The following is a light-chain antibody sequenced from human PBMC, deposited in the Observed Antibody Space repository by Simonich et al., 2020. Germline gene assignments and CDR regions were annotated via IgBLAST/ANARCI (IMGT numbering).Light chain of an antibody. CDR1: QSVSSN. CDR3: QQYNNWPRT. CDR2: GAS. Sequence: EIVMTQSPATLSVSPGKRATLPCRASQSVSSNLAWYQQKPGQAPRLLIYGASTRTTGTPARFSGSGSGTEFTLTISSLQSEDFAVYYCQQYNNWPRTFGQGTKVEIK. J-gene: IGKJ1*01. V-gene: IGKV3-15*01.